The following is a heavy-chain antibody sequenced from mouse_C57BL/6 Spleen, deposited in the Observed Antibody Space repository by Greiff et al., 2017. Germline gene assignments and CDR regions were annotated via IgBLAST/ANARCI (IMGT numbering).Heavy chain of an antibody. J-gene: IGHJ2*01. CDR2: IDPSDSYT. V-gene: IGHV1-50*01. CDR3: ARGFVPSYFDY. CDR1: GYTFTSYW. Sequence: QVQLQQPGAELVKPGASVKLSCKASGYTFTSYWMQWVKQRPGQGLEWIGEIDPSDSYTNYTQKFKGKATLTVDTSSSTAYMQLSSLTSEDSAVYYCARGFVPSYFDYWGQGTTLTVSS.